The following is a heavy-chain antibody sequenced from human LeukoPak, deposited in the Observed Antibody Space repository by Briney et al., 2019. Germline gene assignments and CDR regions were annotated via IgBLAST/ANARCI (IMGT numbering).Heavy chain of an antibody. V-gene: IGHV3-48*02. J-gene: IGHJ4*02. CDR1: GFTFSSYG. D-gene: IGHD6-19*01. CDR3: ARVDGSGWFRY. Sequence: GGFLRLSCAASGFTFSSYGMKWVRQAPGKGLEWVSYITSSGSTIYYAGSVKGRFSISRDNAKNSVYLQMNSLRDDDTAVYYCARVDGSGWFRYWGQGTLVTVSS. CDR2: ITSSGSTI.